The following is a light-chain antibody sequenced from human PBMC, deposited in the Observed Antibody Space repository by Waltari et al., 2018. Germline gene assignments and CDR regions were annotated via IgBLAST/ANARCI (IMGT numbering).Light chain of an antibody. V-gene: IGKV3-20*01. CDR1: QSVTSSY. Sequence: EIVLTQSPGTLSLSPGETATLSCRASQSVTSSYLAWYQKKPGQAPRLLIYGASSRATGIPDRFSGSGSGTGFTLTISRLEPEDFAVYYCQQYGSSPYTFGQGTKLEIK. J-gene: IGKJ2*01. CDR3: QQYGSSPYT. CDR2: GAS.